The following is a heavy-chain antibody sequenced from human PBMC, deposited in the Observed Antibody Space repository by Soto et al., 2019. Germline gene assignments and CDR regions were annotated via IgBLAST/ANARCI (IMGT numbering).Heavy chain of an antibody. CDR2: ISYDGSNK. CDR3: AKDLVFPEPSDS. D-gene: IGHD3-16*01. V-gene: IGHV3-30-3*01. Sequence: GGSLRLSCAASGFTFSSYAMHWVRQAPGKGLEWVAVISYDGSNKYYADSVKGRFTISRDDSKNTLYLQMNSLRAEDTAVYYCAKDLVFPEPSDSWGQGTLVTVSS. CDR1: GFTFSSYA. J-gene: IGHJ4*02.